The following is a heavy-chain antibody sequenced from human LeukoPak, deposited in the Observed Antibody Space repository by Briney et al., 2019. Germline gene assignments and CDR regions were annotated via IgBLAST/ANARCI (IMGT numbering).Heavy chain of an antibody. J-gene: IGHJ4*02. Sequence: ASVKVSCKASGYTFTSYGISWVRQAPGQGLEWMGWISAYNGNTNYAQKLQGRATMTTDTSTSTAYMELRSLRSDDTAVYYCARALKSQVYSSGWYPWGYWGQGTLVTVSS. CDR1: GYTFTSYG. CDR2: ISAYNGNT. V-gene: IGHV1-18*01. D-gene: IGHD6-19*01. CDR3: ARALKSQVYSSGWYPWGY.